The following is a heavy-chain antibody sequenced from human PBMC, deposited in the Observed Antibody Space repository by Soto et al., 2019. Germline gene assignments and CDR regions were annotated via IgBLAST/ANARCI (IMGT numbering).Heavy chain of an antibody. Sequence: SGPTLVNPTQTLTLTCTFSGFSLSTSGVGVGWIRQPPGKALEWLALIYWDDDKRYSPSLKSRLTITKDTSKNQVVLTMTNMDPVDTATYYCAHYSRYSYGSGYYYYYGMDVWGQGTTVTVSS. V-gene: IGHV2-5*02. D-gene: IGHD5-18*01. CDR2: IYWDDDK. CDR3: AHYSRYSYGSGYYYYYGMDV. CDR1: GFSLSTSGVG. J-gene: IGHJ6*02.